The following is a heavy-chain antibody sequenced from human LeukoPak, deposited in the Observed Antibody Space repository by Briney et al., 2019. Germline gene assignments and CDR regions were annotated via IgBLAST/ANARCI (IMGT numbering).Heavy chain of an antibody. CDR3: ARGRLLWSQTGYYYMDV. CDR2: INHSGST. J-gene: IGHJ6*03. Sequence: SETQSLTCAVYGGSFSGYYWSWIRQPPGKGLEWIGEINHSGSTNYNPSLKSRVTISVDTSKNQFSLKLSSVTAADTAVYYCARGRLLWSQTGYYYMDVWGKGTTVTVSS. CDR1: GGSFSGYY. V-gene: IGHV4-34*01. D-gene: IGHD3-10*01.